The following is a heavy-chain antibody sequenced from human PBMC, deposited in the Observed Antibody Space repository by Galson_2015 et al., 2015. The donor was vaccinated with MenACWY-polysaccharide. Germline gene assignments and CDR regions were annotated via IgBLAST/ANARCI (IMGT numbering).Heavy chain of an antibody. Sequence: SLRLSCAASGFTFSSYGMSWVRQAPGKGLEWVSSISGSGGSTFYADSVKGRFTISRDNSKNTLSLQVNSLRAEDTAKYYCAKDLRVGAPAGSELVFWGQGTLVTVSS. CDR2: ISGSGGST. V-gene: IGHV3-23*01. D-gene: IGHD1-26*01. J-gene: IGHJ4*02. CDR3: AKDLRVGAPAGSELVF. CDR1: GFTFSSYG.